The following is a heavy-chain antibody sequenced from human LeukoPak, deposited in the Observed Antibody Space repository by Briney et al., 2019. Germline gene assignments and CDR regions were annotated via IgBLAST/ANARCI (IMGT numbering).Heavy chain of an antibody. CDR3: ASYGCFGEKPFDY. Sequence: QPGGSLRLSCAASGFTVSSNYMSWVRQAPGKGLEWVSVIYSGGSTYYADSVKGRFTISRDNSKNTLYLQMNSLRAEDTAVYYCASYGCFGEKPFDYWGQGTLVTVSS. CDR2: IYSGGST. CDR1: GFTVSSNY. D-gene: IGHD3-10*01. V-gene: IGHV3-53*05. J-gene: IGHJ4*02.